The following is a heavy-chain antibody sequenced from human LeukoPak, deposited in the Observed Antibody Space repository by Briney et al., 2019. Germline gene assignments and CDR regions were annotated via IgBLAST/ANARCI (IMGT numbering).Heavy chain of an antibody. J-gene: IGHJ4*02. CDR2: ISSSSSYI. V-gene: IGHV3-21*01. Sequence: GGSLRLSCAASGFTFSSYSMHWVRQAPGKGLEWVSSISSSSSYIYYADSVKGRFTISRDNAKKSLFLQMNTLRAEDTAVYYCVRVPSSWYTPHFDYWGQGTLVTVSS. CDR3: VRVPSSWYTPHFDY. CDR1: GFTFSSYS. D-gene: IGHD6-13*01.